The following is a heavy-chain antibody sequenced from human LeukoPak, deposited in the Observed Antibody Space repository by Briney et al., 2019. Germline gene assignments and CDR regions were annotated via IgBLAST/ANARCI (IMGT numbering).Heavy chain of an antibody. D-gene: IGHD1-7*01. Sequence: SVKVSCKASGGTFSSYAISWVRQAPGQGLEWMGAIIPIFGTANYAQKFQGRVTITTDESTSTAYMELSSLRSEDTAVYYCERGGGSITGTTGYFDYWGQGTLVTVSS. V-gene: IGHV1-69*05. CDR3: ERGGGSITGTTGYFDY. CDR2: IIPIFGTA. J-gene: IGHJ4*02. CDR1: GGTFSSYA.